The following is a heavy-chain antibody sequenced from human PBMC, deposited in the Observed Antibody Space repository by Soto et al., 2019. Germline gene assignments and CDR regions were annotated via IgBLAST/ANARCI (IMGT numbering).Heavy chain of an antibody. Sequence: SVKVSCKASGGTFSSYAISWVRQAPGQGLEWMGGIIPIFGTANYAQKFQGRVTITADESTSTAYMELSSLRSEDTAVYYCAGLTYYYDSSGYYCNYYGMDVWGQGTTVTVPS. D-gene: IGHD3-22*01. CDR2: IIPIFGTA. CDR1: GGTFSSYA. J-gene: IGHJ6*02. CDR3: AGLTYYYDSSGYYCNYYGMDV. V-gene: IGHV1-69*13.